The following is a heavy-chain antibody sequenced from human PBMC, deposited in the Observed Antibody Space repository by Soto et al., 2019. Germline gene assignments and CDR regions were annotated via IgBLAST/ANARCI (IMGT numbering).Heavy chain of an antibody. CDR2: IIPISGTT. CDR1: GGTFSTHA. D-gene: IGHD2-8*02. V-gene: IGHV1-69*13. J-gene: IGHJ6*02. CDR3: ARGYCTGGKRSSGMVV. Sequence: SVKVSCKASGGTFSTHAIIWVRQAPGHGLEWMGGIIPISGTTYYTQKFQGRVTITADEPTSTAFMELSSLKSDDTAVFYCARGYCTGGKRSSGMVVWGQATMVTGS.